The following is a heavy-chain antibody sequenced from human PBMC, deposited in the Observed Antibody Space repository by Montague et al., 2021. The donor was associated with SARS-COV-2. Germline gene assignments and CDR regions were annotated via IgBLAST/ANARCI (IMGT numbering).Heavy chain of an antibody. Sequence: VSPGASLSSDSLSWHWIRQSPSRGLEWLASTYYRSKWYNDSAPSVSGRATVKPDTSRNQFSLHLDSVTPEDTALYFCARKMDSSFDGWGQGTLVTVSS. CDR1: GASLSSDSLS. J-gene: IGHJ4*02. V-gene: IGHV6-1*01. D-gene: IGHD2/OR15-2a*01. CDR2: TYYRSKWYN. CDR3: ARKMDSSFDG.